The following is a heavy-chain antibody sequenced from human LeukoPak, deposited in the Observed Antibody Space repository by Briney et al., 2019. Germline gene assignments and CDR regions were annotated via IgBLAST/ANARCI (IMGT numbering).Heavy chain of an antibody. CDR1: GFTVSSNY. CDR2: IYSGGST. D-gene: IGHD3-22*01. CDR3: ARDSPTYYYDSSGYYSKFDY. J-gene: IGHJ4*02. V-gene: IGHV3-66*01. Sequence: GGSLRLSCAASGFTVSSNYMSWVRQAPGKGLEWVSVIYSGGSTYYADSVKGRFTISRDNSKNTLYLQMNSLRAEDTAVYYCARDSPTYYYDSSGYYSKFDYWGQGTLVTVSS.